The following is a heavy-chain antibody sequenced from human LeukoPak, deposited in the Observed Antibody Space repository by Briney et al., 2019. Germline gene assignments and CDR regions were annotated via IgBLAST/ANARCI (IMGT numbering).Heavy chain of an antibody. CDR1: GFTFSNYA. Sequence: GRSLRLSCAASGFTFSNYAMHWVRQAPGKGLEWVAVISYDGSNQYYAASVKGRFTISRDNSKNTLYLQMNSLRAEDTAVYYCAREALPYGMDVWGQGTTVTVSS. CDR3: AREALPYGMDV. J-gene: IGHJ6*02. V-gene: IGHV3-30-3*01. D-gene: IGHD6-6*01. CDR2: ISYDGSNQ.